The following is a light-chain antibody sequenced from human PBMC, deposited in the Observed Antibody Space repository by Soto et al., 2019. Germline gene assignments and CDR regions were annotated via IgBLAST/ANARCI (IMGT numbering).Light chain of an antibody. V-gene: IGKV3-15*01. CDR1: QSVSSN. Sequence: EIVMTQSPATLSVSPGERATLSCRASQSVSSNLAWYQQKPGQAPRLLIYGASTRATGIPARFSGSGSGTEFTLTISSLQSEDFAVYYCQQYNNWATWTFXQGTKV. CDR3: QQYNNWATWT. J-gene: IGKJ1*01. CDR2: GAS.